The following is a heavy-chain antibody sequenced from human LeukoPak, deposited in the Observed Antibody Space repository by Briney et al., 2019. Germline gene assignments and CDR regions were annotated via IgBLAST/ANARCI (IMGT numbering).Heavy chain of an antibody. V-gene: IGHV4-39*07. J-gene: IGHJ4*02. CDR2: INHSGST. D-gene: IGHD5-18*01. CDR1: GGFISNSNYY. Sequence: SETLSLTCTVSGGFISNSNYYWGWIRQPPGKGLEWIGEINHSGSTNYNPSLKSRVTISVDTSKNQFSLKLSSVTAADTAVYYCARRGIQLWLGWDYWGQGTLVTVSS. CDR3: ARRGIQLWLGWDY.